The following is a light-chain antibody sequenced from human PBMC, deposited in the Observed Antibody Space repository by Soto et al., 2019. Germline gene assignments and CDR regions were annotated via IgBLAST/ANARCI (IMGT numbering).Light chain of an antibody. J-gene: IGLJ1*01. CDR2: DVS. V-gene: IGLV2-14*01. CDR3: CSYTSSSTYV. CDR1: SSDVGGYNY. Sequence: QSVLTQPASVSGSPGQSITISCTGTSSDVGGYNYVSWYQQHPGKAPKLMIYDVSNRPSGVSNRFSGSKSGNTASLTFSGLQAEDEADYYCCSYTSSSTYVFGTGTKVTVL.